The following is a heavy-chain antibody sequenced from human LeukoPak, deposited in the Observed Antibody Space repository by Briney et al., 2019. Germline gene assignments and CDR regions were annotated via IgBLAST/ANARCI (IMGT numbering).Heavy chain of an antibody. CDR3: AKNGPLNSMATMSN. V-gene: IGHV3-30*04. Sequence: PGGSLRLSCAASGFTFSSYAMHWVRQAPGKGLEWVAVISYDGSNKYYADSVKGRFTISRDNSKNTLYLQMNSLRAEDTAVYYCAKNGPLNSMATMSNWGQGTLVTVSS. CDR2: ISYDGSNK. D-gene: IGHD5-24*01. J-gene: IGHJ4*02. CDR1: GFTFSSYA.